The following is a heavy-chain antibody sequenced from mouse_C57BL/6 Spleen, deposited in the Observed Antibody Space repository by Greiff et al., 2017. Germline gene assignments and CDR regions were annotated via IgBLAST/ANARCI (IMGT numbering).Heavy chain of an antibody. V-gene: IGHV7-3*01. CDR3: ARLGATTTVVATRWYFDY. D-gene: IGHD1-1*01. J-gene: IGHJ2*01. CDR1: GFTFTDYY. Sequence: EVKLMESGGGLVQPGGSLSLSCAASGFTFTDYYMSWVRQPPGKALEWLGFIRNKANGYTTEYSASVKGRFTISRDNSQSILYLQMNALRAEDSATYYCARLGATTTVVATRWYFDYWGQGTTLTVSS. CDR2: IRNKANGYTT.